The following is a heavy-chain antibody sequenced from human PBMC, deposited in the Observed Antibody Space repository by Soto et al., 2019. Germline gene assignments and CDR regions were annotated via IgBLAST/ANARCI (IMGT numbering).Heavy chain of an antibody. CDR3: ARDPLVGATPSLYYYYGMDV. Sequence: GGSLRLSCAASGFTFSSYSMNWVRQAPGKGLEWVSYISSSSSTIYYADSVKGRFTISRDNAKNSLYLQMNSLRDEDTAVYYCARDPLVGATPSLYYYYGMDVWGQGTTVTVSS. V-gene: IGHV3-48*02. D-gene: IGHD1-26*01. J-gene: IGHJ6*02. CDR1: GFTFSSYS. CDR2: ISSSSSTI.